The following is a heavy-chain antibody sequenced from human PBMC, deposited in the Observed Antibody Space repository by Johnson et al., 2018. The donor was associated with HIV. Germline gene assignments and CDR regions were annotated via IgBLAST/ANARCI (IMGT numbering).Heavy chain of an antibody. J-gene: IGHJ3*02. D-gene: IGHD2-8*02. CDR3: ARDVLGDGTYPPDAFDI. Sequence: VQLVESGGAVVRPGESLRLSCAASGFTFSIYWMAWVRQAPGKGLEWVANINQDGSENHYVDSVKGRFTISRDNAKNSLYLQVHNLRVEDTAVYYCARDVLGDGTYPPDAFDIWGQGTMVTVSS. CDR2: INQDGSEN. CDR1: GFTFSIYW. V-gene: IGHV3-7*04.